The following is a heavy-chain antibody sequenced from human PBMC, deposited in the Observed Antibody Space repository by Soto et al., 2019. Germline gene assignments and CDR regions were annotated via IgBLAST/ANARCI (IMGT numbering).Heavy chain of an antibody. CDR3: ARDLNYYDSSGYRYYYGMDV. CDR1: GFTFTNYA. J-gene: IGHJ6*02. V-gene: IGHV3-53*01. Sequence: PGGSLRLSCAASGFTFTNYAMSWVRQAPGKGLEWVSVIYSGGSTYYADSVKGRFTISRDNSKNALYLQMNSLRAEDTAVYYCARDLNYYDSSGYRYYYGMDVWGQGTTVTVSS. CDR2: IYSGGST. D-gene: IGHD3-22*01.